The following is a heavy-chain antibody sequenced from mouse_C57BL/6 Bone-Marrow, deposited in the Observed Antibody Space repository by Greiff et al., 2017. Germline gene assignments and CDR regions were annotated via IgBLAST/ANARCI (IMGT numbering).Heavy chain of an antibody. Sequence: EVKLVESGPELVKPGASVKMSCKASGYTFTDYNMHWVKQSHGKSLEWIGYINPNNGGTSYNQKFKGKATLTVNKSSSTAYMELRSLTSEDSAVYYCARDSSGYAWFAYWGQGTLVTVSA. CDR3: ARDSSGYAWFAY. J-gene: IGHJ3*01. CDR1: GYTFTDYN. V-gene: IGHV1-22*01. D-gene: IGHD3-2*02. CDR2: INPNNGGT.